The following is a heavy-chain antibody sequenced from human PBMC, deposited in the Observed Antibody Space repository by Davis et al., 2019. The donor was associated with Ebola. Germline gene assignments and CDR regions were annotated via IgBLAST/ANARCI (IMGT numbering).Heavy chain of an antibody. V-gene: IGHV3-11*01. D-gene: IGHD3-10*01. CDR2: ISSSGSTI. J-gene: IGHJ3*02. Sequence: GESLKISCAASGFTFSDYYMSWIRQAPGKGLEWVSYISSSGSTIYYPDSVKGRFTISRANAKNSLYLQMNSLRAEDTAVYYCARVRGAFDIWGQGTMVTVSS. CDR1: GFTFSDYY. CDR3: ARVRGAFDI.